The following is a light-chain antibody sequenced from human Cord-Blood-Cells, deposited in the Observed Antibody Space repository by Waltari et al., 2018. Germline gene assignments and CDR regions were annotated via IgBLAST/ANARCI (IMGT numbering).Light chain of an antibody. CDR1: SGSIASNY. Sequence: NFMLTQPHSVSESPGKTVTISYTRSSGSIASNYVQWYQQRPGSSPTTVIYGDNQRPSGVPDRFSGSIDSSSNSASRPISGLKTEDEADYYCQSYDSSNLWVFGGGTKLTVL. CDR2: GDN. V-gene: IGLV6-57*01. CDR3: QSYDSSNLWV. J-gene: IGLJ3*02.